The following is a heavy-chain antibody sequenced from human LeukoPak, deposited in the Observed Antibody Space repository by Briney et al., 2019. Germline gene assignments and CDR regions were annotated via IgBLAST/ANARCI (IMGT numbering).Heavy chain of an antibody. CDR1: GFTFSSYW. CDR3: ARDTTGYSSSPAGEY. V-gene: IGHV3-7*03. D-gene: IGHD6-13*01. Sequence: GGSLRLSYAASGFTFSSYWMSWVRQAPGKGLEWVANIKQDGSEKYYVDSVKGRFTISRDNAKNSLYLQMNSLRAEDTAVYYCARDTTGYSSSPAGEYWGQGTLVTVSS. J-gene: IGHJ4*02. CDR2: IKQDGSEK.